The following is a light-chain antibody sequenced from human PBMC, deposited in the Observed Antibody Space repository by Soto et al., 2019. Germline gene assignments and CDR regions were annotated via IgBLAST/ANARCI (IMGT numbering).Light chain of an antibody. CDR1: QSVSSSY. CDR3: QQYGSSST. J-gene: IGKJ5*01. CDR2: GAS. V-gene: IGKV3-20*01. Sequence: EIVLTQYPGTLSLSPGERATLSCRASQSVSSSYLAWYQQKPGQAPRLLIYGASSRATGIPDRFSGSGSGTDFTLTISRLEPEDFAVYYCQQYGSSSTFGQGTRLEI.